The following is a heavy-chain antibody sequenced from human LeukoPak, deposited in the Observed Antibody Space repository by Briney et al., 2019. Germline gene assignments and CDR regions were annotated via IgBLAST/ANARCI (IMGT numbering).Heavy chain of an antibody. J-gene: IGHJ4*02. Sequence: GGSLRLSCAASGFPFSSHSMNWVRQAPGKGLEWVSYISTSCTTIYYADSVKGRFTISRDNAKNSLYLQMNSLRDEDTAVYYCARDRGYYYDYWGQGTLVTVSS. D-gene: IGHD3-10*01. CDR1: GFPFSSHS. CDR3: ARDRGYYYDY. V-gene: IGHV3-48*02. CDR2: ISTSCTTI.